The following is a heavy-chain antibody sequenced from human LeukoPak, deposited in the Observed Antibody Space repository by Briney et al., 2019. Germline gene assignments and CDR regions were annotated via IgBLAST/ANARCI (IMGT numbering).Heavy chain of an antibody. CDR1: GYAFTSYG. CDR2: ISAYNGNT. J-gene: IGHJ4*02. V-gene: IGHV1-18*01. Sequence: GASVKVSCKASGYAFTSYGISWVRQAPGQGLEWMGWISAYNGNTNYAQKLQGRVTMTTDTSTSTAYMELRSLRSDDTAVYYCARVGGSYRPWGVTPVEYYFDYWGQGTLVTVSS. CDR3: ARVGGSYRPWGVTPVEYYFDY. D-gene: IGHD1-26*01.